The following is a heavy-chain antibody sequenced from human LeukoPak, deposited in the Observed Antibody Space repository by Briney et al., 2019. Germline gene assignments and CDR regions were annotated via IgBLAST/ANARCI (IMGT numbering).Heavy chain of an antibody. D-gene: IGHD6-13*01. CDR3: ARDRGSSWYVDY. V-gene: IGHV1-2*02. J-gene: IGHJ4*02. Sequence: ASVKVSCKTSGYSFTSYYIHWVRQAPGQGLGWMGWINPSSGGTEYAQKFQGRVTMTGDTSISTAYMELSRLRSDDTAVYYCARDRGSSWYVDYWGQGTLVTVSS. CDR2: INPSSGGT. CDR1: GYSFTSYY.